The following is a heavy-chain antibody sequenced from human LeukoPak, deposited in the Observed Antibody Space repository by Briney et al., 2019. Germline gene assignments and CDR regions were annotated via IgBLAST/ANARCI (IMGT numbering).Heavy chain of an antibody. CDR1: GFTLRNYG. D-gene: IGHD3-9*01. CDR3: AKGNFYHHDPAGYLEEHALDM. CDR2: ISSAGATT. J-gene: IGHJ3*02. Sequence: GGSLRLSCGASGFTLRNYGMTWVRQAPGKGLEWVSIISSAGATTYYAESVKGRFTISRDNSKNTVYLQMYSLRADDTAVYCCAKGNFYHHDPAGYLEEHALDMWGQGTMVTVSS. V-gene: IGHV3-23*01.